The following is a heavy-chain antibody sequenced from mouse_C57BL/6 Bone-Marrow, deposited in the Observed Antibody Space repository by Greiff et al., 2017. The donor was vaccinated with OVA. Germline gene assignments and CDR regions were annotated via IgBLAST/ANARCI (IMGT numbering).Heavy chain of an antibody. D-gene: IGHD1-1*01. CDR2: SRNKANDYTT. Sequence: EVKVVDSGGGLVQSGRSLRLSCATSGFTFSDFYMEWVRQAPGQGLEWIAASRNKANDYTTEYSASVKGRFIVSRDTSQSILYLQMNALRAEDTAIYYCAREAGGSSYGFEAMDYWGQGTSVTVSS. CDR3: AREAGGSSYGFEAMDY. V-gene: IGHV7-1*01. J-gene: IGHJ4*01. CDR1: GFTFSDFY.